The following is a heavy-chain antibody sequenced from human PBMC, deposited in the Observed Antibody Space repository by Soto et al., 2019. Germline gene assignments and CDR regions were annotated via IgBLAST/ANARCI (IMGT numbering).Heavy chain of an antibody. D-gene: IGHD2-2*01. CDR1: GDSISGSQW. Sequence: QVQLQESGPGLVKPSETLSLTCAVSGDSISGSQWCSWVRLPPGKGLEWIGEISHTGTTNYNPSIKSRVTMSVDKPKNQFSLNLTSVTAADTAVYYGARVISSRDAYFDYWGQGTVVTVSP. CDR3: ARVISSRDAYFDY. CDR2: ISHTGTT. V-gene: IGHV4-4*02. J-gene: IGHJ4*02.